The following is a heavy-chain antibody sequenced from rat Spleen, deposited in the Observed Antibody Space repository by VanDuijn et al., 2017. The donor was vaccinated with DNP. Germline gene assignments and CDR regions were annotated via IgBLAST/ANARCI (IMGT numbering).Heavy chain of an antibody. V-gene: IGHV5-31*01. CDR1: GLTFSSSW. D-gene: IGHD1-11*01. CDR2: ITSTGGST. J-gene: IGHJ2*01. Sequence: EVQLVESGGGLVQPGRSLKLSCAASGLTFSSSWICWIRQAPGKGLEWVASITSTGGSTSYRDSVKGRFTISRDNAKSILYLQMDSLRSEDTATYYCTTDFERGYWGQGVMVTVSS. CDR3: TTDFERGY.